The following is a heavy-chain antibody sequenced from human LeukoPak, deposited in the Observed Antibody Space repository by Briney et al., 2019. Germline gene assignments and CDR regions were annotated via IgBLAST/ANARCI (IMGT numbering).Heavy chain of an antibody. V-gene: IGHV4-31*03. Sequence: SQTLSLTCTVSGGSISSGGYYWSWIRQHPGKGLEWIGYIYFSGSTYYNPSLKSRVTISVDTSKNQFSLKLSSVTAADTAVYYCARYNPTTENWFDPWGQGTLVTVSS. CDR2: IYFSGST. CDR1: GGSISSGGYY. J-gene: IGHJ5*02. D-gene: IGHD1-1*01. CDR3: ARYNPTTENWFDP.